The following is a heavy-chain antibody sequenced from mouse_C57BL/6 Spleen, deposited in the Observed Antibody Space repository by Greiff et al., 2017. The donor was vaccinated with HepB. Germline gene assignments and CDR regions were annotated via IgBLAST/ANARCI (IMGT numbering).Heavy chain of an antibody. CDR1: GFNIKDYY. CDR3: TTNLYDYDGGFDY. V-gene: IGHV14-1*01. D-gene: IGHD2-4*01. Sequence: VQLKESGGELVRPGASVKLSCTASGFNIKDYYMHWVKQRPEQGLEWIGRIDPEDGDTEYAPKFQGKATMTADTSSNTAYLQLSSLTSEDTAVYYCTTNLYDYDGGFDYWGQGTTLTVSS. J-gene: IGHJ2*01. CDR2: IDPEDGDT.